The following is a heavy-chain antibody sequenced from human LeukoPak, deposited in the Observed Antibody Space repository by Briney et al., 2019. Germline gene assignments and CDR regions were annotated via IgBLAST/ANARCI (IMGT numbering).Heavy chain of an antibody. CDR3: ARTANFAARYYIDY. J-gene: IGHJ4*02. V-gene: IGHV3-21*01. CDR1: GFTFSSYT. D-gene: IGHD3-3*01. Sequence: GGSLRLSCAASGFTFSSYTMNWVRQAPGKGLEWVSSISGSSRHKYYADSVKGRFTISRDNAKNSLYLQMNSLRAEDTAVYYCARTANFAARYYIDYWGQGTLVTVSS. CDR2: ISGSSRHK.